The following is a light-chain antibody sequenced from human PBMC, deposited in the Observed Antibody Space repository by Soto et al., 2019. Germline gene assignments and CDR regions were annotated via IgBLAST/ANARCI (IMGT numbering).Light chain of an antibody. CDR3: ATGDTSLSGGTWV. Sequence: QSVLTQPPSVSAAPGQKVTISCSGSGSNIGNNYVSWYQQFPGTAPKLLIYDNTQRPSGIPDRFSGSKSATSATLGITGLQTGDEADYYCATGDTSLSGGTWVFGGGTKVTVL. J-gene: IGLJ3*02. CDR1: GSNIGNNY. V-gene: IGLV1-51*01. CDR2: DNT.